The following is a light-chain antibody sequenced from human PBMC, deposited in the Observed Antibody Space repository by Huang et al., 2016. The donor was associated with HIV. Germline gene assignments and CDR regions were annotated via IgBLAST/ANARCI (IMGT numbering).Light chain of an antibody. V-gene: IGKV3-15*01. CDR3: QQYNNWPRT. Sequence: ERVMTQSPDTLSVSPGERATRYCRASQYVSSNLAWYQQKPGQDPRLLVYGASTRVIDIPARFSGSGSGTEFTLTISSLQSEYSAVYYCQQYNNWPRTFGQGTKLEIK. J-gene: IGKJ2*01. CDR1: QYVSSN. CDR2: GAS.